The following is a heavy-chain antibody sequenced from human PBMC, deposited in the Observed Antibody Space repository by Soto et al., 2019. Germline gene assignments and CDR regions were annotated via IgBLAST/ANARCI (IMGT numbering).Heavy chain of an antibody. CDR1: GYTFTSYD. CDR2: MNPNSGST. J-gene: IGHJ4*02. D-gene: IGHD3-16*02. V-gene: IGHV1-8*01. CDR3: ARGARPDYIWGSYRYSPLTDY. Sequence: ASVKVSCKASGYTFTSYDINWVRQATGQGLEWMGWMNPNSGSTGYAQKFQGRVTMTRNTSISTAYMELSSLRSEDAAVYYCARGARPDYIWGSYRYSPLTDYWGQGTLVTVSS.